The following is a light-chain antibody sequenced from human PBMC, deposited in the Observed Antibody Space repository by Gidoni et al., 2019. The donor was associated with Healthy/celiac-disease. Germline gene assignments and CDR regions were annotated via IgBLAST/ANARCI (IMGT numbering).Light chain of an antibody. V-gene: IGKV1-39*01. J-gene: IGKJ2*01. CDR1: QSISSY. CDR2: AAS. Sequence: DMQMTPSPSSLSASVGDRVTITCRASQSISSYLNWYQQKPGKAPKLLIYAASSLQSGVPSRLSGSGSGTDFTLTISSLQPEDFATYYCQQSYSTPPYTFGQGTKLEIK. CDR3: QQSYSTPPYT.